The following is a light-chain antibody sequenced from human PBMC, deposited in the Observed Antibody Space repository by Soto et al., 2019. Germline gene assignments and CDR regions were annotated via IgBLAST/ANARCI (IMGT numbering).Light chain of an antibody. V-gene: IGKV1-27*01. CDR2: AAS. CDR1: QDISNY. Sequence: DIQMTQSPSSLSASVGDRVTMTCRASQDISNYVAWYQQKPGEVPKLLIYAASTLQSGVPARFSGGGFGTDFTLTIPSLRPEDVATYYCQRYHSALLTFGPGTKVDLK. CDR3: QRYHSALLT. J-gene: IGKJ3*01.